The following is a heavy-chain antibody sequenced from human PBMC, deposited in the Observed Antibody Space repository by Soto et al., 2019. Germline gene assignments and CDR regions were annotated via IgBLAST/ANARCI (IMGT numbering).Heavy chain of an antibody. Sequence: QLQLQESGPGLVKPAETLSLTCTVSGASIATNNYHWGWIRQPPGKGLEWIGNINYSGSTYYSPSLMPRVTLSIDTSKSQLSLKLASVTAADTAVYYCARHGGLLFRNPGWRQIQSGYDVWDQGILVTVS. CDR1: GASIATNNYH. CDR3: ARHGGLLFRNPGWRQIQSGYDV. D-gene: IGHD2-21*01. J-gene: IGHJ4*02. CDR2: INYSGST. V-gene: IGHV4-39*01.